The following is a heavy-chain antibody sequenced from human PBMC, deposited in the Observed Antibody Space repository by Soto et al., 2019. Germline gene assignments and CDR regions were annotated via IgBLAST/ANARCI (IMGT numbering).Heavy chain of an antibody. CDR2: ISWNSGSI. J-gene: IGHJ3*02. Sequence: PGGSLRLSCAASGFTFDDYAMHWVRQAPGKGLEWVSGISWNSGSIGYADSVKGRFTISRDNAKNSLYLQMNSLRAEDTALYYCAKVNCGGDCYPGALGAFDIWGQGTMVTVSS. CDR1: GFTFDDYA. CDR3: AKVNCGGDCYPGALGAFDI. D-gene: IGHD2-21*02. V-gene: IGHV3-9*01.